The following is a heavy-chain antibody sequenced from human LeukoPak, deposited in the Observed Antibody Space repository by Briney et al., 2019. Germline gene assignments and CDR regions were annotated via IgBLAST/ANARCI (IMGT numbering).Heavy chain of an antibody. Sequence: SETLSLTCTVSGGSISGYYWSWIRQPPGKGLEWIAYIYYSGSTNYSPSLKSRVTISVDTSKNHFSLKLTSVTAADTATYYCARETSLAGFASGLGFNYWGQGILVTVSS. CDR3: ARETSLAGFASGLGFNY. CDR2: IYYSGST. D-gene: IGHD6-19*01. CDR1: GGSISGYY. J-gene: IGHJ4*02. V-gene: IGHV4-59*01.